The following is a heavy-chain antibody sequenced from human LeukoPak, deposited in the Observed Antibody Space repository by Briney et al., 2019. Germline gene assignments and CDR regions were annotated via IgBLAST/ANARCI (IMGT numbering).Heavy chain of an antibody. Sequence: PGGSLRLSCAASGFTLSGYWMHGVRQARGGGRVWVSRIDPDGTTTNYADSVKGRFPASRAKAKNTLYLKMNSLRAEDTALYYCTRVQAGRAGLMDVWGRGTTVTVSS. J-gene: IGHJ6*02. CDR2: IDPDGTTT. V-gene: IGHV3-74*01. CDR3: TRVQAGRAGLMDV. CDR1: GFTLSGYW. D-gene: IGHD6-13*01.